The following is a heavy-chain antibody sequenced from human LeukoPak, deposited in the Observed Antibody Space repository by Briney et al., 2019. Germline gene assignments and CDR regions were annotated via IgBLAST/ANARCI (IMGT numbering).Heavy chain of an antibody. CDR1: GFTFSSYA. CDR3: ASPGGTTVVPNYFDY. Sequence: GGSLRLSCAASGFTFSSYAMHWVRQAPGKGLEWVAVISYDGSNKYYADSVKGRFTISRDNSKNTLYLQMNSLRAEDTAVYYCASPGGTTVVPNYFDYWGQGTLVTVSS. J-gene: IGHJ4*02. D-gene: IGHD4-23*01. CDR2: ISYDGSNK. V-gene: IGHV3-30-3*01.